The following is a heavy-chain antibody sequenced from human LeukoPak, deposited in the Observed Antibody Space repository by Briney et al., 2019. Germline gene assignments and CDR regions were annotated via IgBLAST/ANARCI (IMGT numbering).Heavy chain of an antibody. V-gene: IGHV1-46*01. Sequence: ASVKVSCKASGYTFSSSYMHWVRQAPGQGLEWMGIINPSGGSTSYAQKFQGRVTMTRDTSTSTVYMELSSLRSEDTAVYYCARVTYNGSGSYDFGYWGQGTLVTVSS. CDR2: INPSGGST. D-gene: IGHD3-10*01. CDR3: ARVTYNGSGSYDFGY. CDR1: GYTFSSSY. J-gene: IGHJ4*02.